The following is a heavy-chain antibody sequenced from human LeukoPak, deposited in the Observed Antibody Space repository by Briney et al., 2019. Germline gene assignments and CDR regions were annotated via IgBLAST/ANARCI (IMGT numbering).Heavy chain of an antibody. D-gene: IGHD3-22*01. CDR2: INPSGGST. CDR1: GYTFTSYY. CDR3: ARDFDDSSGYFPPYFDY. J-gene: IGHJ4*02. V-gene: IGHV1-46*01. Sequence: ASVKVSCKASGYTFTSYYMHWVRQAPGQGLEWMGIINPSGGSTSYAQKFQGRVTMTRDTSTSTVYMELSSLRSEDTAVYYCARDFDDSSGYFPPYFDYWGQGTLVTVSP.